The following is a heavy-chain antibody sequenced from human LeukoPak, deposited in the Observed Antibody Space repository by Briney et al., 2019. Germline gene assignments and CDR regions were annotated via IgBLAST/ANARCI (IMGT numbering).Heavy chain of an antibody. V-gene: IGHV4-39*07. CDR2: IYYSGST. J-gene: IGHJ5*02. Sequence: SETLSLTCTVSGGSISSSSYYWGWIRQPPGKGLEWIGNIYYSGSTYYNPSLESRVTMSLDTSKNQFSLKLSSVTAADTAVYYCARDENGYVWGSYRSNWFDPWGQGTLVTVSS. CDR1: GGSISSSSYY. D-gene: IGHD3-16*02. CDR3: ARDENGYVWGSYRSNWFDP.